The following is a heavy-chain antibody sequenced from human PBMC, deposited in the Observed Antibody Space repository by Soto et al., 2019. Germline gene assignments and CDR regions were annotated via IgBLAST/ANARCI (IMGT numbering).Heavy chain of an antibody. CDR2: IYYSGST. CDR1: GGSISSYD. J-gene: IGHJ4*02. Sequence: SETLSVTCTVSGGSISSYDWSWIRQTPGKGLEWIGHIYYSGSTNYNPSLKSRVTISVDTSKNQFSLKLSSVTAADTVVYYCARGVVGATHYFDYWGQGTLVTVSS. D-gene: IGHD1-26*01. CDR3: ARGVVGATHYFDY. V-gene: IGHV4-59*01.